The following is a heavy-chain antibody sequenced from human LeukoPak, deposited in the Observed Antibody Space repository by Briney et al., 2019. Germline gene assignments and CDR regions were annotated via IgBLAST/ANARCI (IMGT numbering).Heavy chain of an antibody. V-gene: IGHV4-34*01. CDR1: GGSFSGYY. CDR2: INHSGST. J-gene: IGHJ5*02. Sequence: SETLSLTCAVNGGSFSGYYWSWIRQPPGKGLEWIGEINHSGSTNYNPSLKSRVTISVDTSKNQFSLKLSSVTAADTAVYYCARGITIFGVVSVDPWGQGTLVTVSS. CDR3: ARGITIFGVVSVDP. D-gene: IGHD3-3*01.